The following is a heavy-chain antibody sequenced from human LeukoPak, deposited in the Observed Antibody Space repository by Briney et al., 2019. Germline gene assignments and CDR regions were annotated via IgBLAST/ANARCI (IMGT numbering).Heavy chain of an antibody. CDR1: GYTFTSYG. CDR2: IIPIFGTA. Sequence: ASVKVSCKASGYTFTSYGISWVRQAPGQGLEWMGGIIPIFGTANYAQKFQGRVTITTDESTSTAYMELSSLRSEDTAVYYCARGGINWGSSADNWFDPWGQGTLVTVSS. D-gene: IGHD7-27*01. V-gene: IGHV1-69*05. J-gene: IGHJ5*02. CDR3: ARGGINWGSSADNWFDP.